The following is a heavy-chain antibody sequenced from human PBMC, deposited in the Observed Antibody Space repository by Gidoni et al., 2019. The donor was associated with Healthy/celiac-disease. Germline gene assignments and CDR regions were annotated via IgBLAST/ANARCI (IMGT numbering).Heavy chain of an antibody. CDR3: AHGGEYSGYGHDYYGMDV. D-gene: IGHD5-12*01. V-gene: IGHV1-69*01. CDR2: IIPTFGTA. J-gene: IGHJ6*02. CDR1: GGTFSSYA. Sequence: QVQLVQSGAEVKTPGSSVKVSCKDSGGTFSSYALSWVRQAPGQGLEWMGGIIPTFGTANSAQKFQGRVTITADESTSTAYMELSSMRSEDTAVYYCAHGGEYSGYGHDYYGMDVWGQGTTVTVSS.